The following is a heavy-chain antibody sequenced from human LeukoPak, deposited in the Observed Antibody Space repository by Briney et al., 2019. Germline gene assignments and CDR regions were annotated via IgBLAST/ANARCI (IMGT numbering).Heavy chain of an antibody. V-gene: IGHV3-30*18. CDR2: ISDDGSNE. CDR1: GFIFSSYG. Sequence: PGGSLRLSCAASGFIFSSYGMHWVRQAPGKGLEWVAVISDDGSNEYYADSVKGRFTISRDNSKNMLYLQMSSLRAEDTAVYYCAKDLNRGLPGYWGQGTLVIVSS. D-gene: IGHD2-21*01. CDR3: AKDLNRGLPGY. J-gene: IGHJ4*02.